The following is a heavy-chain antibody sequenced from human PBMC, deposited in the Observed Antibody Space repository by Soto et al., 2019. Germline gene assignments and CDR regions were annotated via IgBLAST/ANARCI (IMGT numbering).Heavy chain of an antibody. J-gene: IGHJ6*02. CDR3: ARVGGGSYYDYYYYCGMDV. CDR1: GGSISSYY. CDR2: IYYSGST. V-gene: IGHV4-59*01. Sequence: SETLSLTCTVSGGSISSYYWSWIRQPPGKGLEWIGYIYYSGSTNYNPSLKSRVTISVDTSKNQFSLKLSSVTAADTAVYYCARVGGGSYYDYYYYCGMDVWGQGTTVTVSS. D-gene: IGHD1-26*01.